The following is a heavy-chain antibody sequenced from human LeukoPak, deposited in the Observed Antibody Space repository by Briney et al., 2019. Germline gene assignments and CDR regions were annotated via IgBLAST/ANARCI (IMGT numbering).Heavy chain of an antibody. D-gene: IGHD6-13*01. CDR3: ARFSSCYKDEYFQH. Sequence: SVKVSCKASGGTFGRYAISCVRQAPGQGLEWMGRIIPIFGTANYAQKFQGRVTITADKSTSTAYMELSSLRSEDTAVYYCARFSSCYKDEYFQHWGQGTLVTVSS. CDR2: IIPIFGTA. J-gene: IGHJ1*01. V-gene: IGHV1-69*06. CDR1: GGTFGRYA.